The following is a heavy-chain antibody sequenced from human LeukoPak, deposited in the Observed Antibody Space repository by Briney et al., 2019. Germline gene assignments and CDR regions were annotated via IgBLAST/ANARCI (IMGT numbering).Heavy chain of an antibody. Sequence: GGSLRLSYAASGFIFRDHSMHWARQIPGKGLVWVSRINPDGSTNYADSVKGRFTISRDNAKNTLYLQMRSLRVDDSSLYFCVRALGGSDDYWGQGTLVTVSS. CDR3: VRALGGSDDY. CDR1: GFIFRDHS. CDR2: INPDGST. D-gene: IGHD1-26*01. J-gene: IGHJ4*02. V-gene: IGHV3-74*01.